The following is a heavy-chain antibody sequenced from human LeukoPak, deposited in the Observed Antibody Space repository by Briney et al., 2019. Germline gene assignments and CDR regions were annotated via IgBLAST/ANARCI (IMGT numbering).Heavy chain of an antibody. Sequence: SGGSLRLSCAASGFTFSSYGMHWVRQAPGKGLEWVAFIRYDGSNKYHADSVKGRFTISRDNSKNTLYLQMNSLRAEDTAVYYCAKLEDYYGSGSPEPYYFDYWGQGTLVTVSS. CDR3: AKLEDYYGSGSPEPYYFDY. J-gene: IGHJ4*02. CDR2: IRYDGSNK. V-gene: IGHV3-30*02. CDR1: GFTFSSYG. D-gene: IGHD3-10*01.